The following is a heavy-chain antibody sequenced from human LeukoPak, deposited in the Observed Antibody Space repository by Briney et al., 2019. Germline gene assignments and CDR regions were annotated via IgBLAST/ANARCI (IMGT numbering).Heavy chain of an antibody. CDR2: ISYDGSNK. V-gene: IGHV3-30*18. CDR3: AKGKNTGSYLSHVDY. D-gene: IGHD3-10*01. J-gene: IGHJ4*02. CDR1: GFTFSSYG. Sequence: GGPLRLSCAASGFTFSSYGMHWVRQAPGKGLEWVAVISYDGSNKYYADSVKGRFTISRDNSKNTLYLQMNSLRAEDTAVYYCAKGKNTGSYLSHVDYWGQGTLVTVSS.